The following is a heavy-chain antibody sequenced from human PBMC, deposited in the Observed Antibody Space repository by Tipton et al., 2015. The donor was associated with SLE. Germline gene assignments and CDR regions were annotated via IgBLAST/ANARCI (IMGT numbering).Heavy chain of an antibody. J-gene: IGHJ4*02. CDR1: GGSISSSSYY. CDR3: ARAFFYYYDSSGSRYFDY. V-gene: IGHV4-39*01. CDR2: IYYSGSP. D-gene: IGHD3-22*01. Sequence: TLSLTCTVSGGSISSSSYYWGWSRQPPGKGLEWIGSIYYSGSPYYNPTLQSRVTISVDTTKNQFSLKLSSVAAADTAVYYCARAFFYYYDSSGSRYFDYWGQGTLVTVSS.